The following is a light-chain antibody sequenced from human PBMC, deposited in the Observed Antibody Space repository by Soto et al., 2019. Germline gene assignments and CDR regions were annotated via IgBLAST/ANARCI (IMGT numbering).Light chain of an antibody. J-gene: IGKJ2*01. Sequence: DVQLTQSPSSLSASVGDRVTITCRASQSVATSLNWYHQKPGKAPTLLIYGASILQDGVPSRFSGSGSGTDFTLTISSLHPEDFATYYCQQTYTSPRTFGQGSNLDIK. CDR1: QSVATS. V-gene: IGKV1-39*01. CDR3: QQTYTSPRT. CDR2: GAS.